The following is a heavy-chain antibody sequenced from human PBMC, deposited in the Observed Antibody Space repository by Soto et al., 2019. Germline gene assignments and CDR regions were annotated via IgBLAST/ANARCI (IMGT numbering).Heavy chain of an antibody. CDR1: GFTFSSYA. Sequence: EEQLLESGGGLVQPGGSLRLSCAASGFTFSSYAMSWVRQAPGKGLEWVSTISDSGGDTYYADSVKGRFTISRDNSKNTLYLQMNSLRAEDMAVYYCAKILFVIAVASDYWGQGTLVTVSS. D-gene: IGHD6-19*01. CDR3: AKILFVIAVASDY. J-gene: IGHJ4*02. CDR2: ISDSGGDT. V-gene: IGHV3-23*01.